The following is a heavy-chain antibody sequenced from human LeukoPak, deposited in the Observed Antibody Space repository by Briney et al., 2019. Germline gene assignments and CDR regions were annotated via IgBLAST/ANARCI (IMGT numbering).Heavy chain of an antibody. Sequence: GGSLRLSCAASGFTFSSYAMTWVRQVPGKGLEWVSGISGSSDSTNYADSAKGRFTISRDNSKNTLYLQMNSLRAEDTAVYYCAKEYYGGNSDAFDIWGQGTMVTVSS. CDR3: AKEYYGGNSDAFDI. J-gene: IGHJ3*02. CDR1: GFTFSSYA. D-gene: IGHD4-23*01. CDR2: ISGSSDST. V-gene: IGHV3-23*01.